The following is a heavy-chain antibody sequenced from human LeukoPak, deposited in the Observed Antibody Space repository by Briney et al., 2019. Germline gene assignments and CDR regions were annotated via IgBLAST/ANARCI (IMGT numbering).Heavy chain of an antibody. CDR3: ARDRREDDSSGYYSDY. D-gene: IGHD3-22*01. Sequence: ASVKVSCKASGYTFTSYAMHWVRQAPGQRLEWMGWINAGNGNTKYSQKFQGRVTITRDTSASTAYMELSSLRSEDTAVYYCARDRREDDSSGYYSDYWGQGTLVTVSS. CDR1: GYTFTSYA. CDR2: INAGNGNT. J-gene: IGHJ4*02. V-gene: IGHV1-3*01.